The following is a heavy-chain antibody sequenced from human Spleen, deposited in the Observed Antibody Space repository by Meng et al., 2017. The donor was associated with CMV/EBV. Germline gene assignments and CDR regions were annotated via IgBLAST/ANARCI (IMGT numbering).Heavy chain of an antibody. CDR3: ARGGQKSRVSGVAVYYFDY. J-gene: IGHJ4*02. CDR2: INDSKTT. V-gene: IGHV4-39*07. Sequence: SETLSLTCTVSGGSISSNNYHCAWIRQPPGKGLEFIGEINDSKTTNYFPSLRSRVTISLDTSKKQFSLNLTSVTAADTAVYYCARGGQKSRVSGVAVYYFDYWGQGTPVTVSS. D-gene: IGHD3-3*01. CDR1: GGSISSNNYH.